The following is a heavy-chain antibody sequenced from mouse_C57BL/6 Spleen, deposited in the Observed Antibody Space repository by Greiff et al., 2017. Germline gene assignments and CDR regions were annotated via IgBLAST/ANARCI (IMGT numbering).Heavy chain of an antibody. CDR1: GYAFTNYL. D-gene: IGHD1-1*01. Sequence: QVQLQQSGAELVRPGTSVKVSCKASGYAFTNYLIEWVKQRPGQGLEWIGVINPGSGGTNYNEKFKGKATLTADKSSSTASMQLSSLTSEDSAVYFCARSGHYYGSSYFDYWGQGTTLTVSS. CDR3: ARSGHYYGSSYFDY. J-gene: IGHJ2*01. CDR2: INPGSGGT. V-gene: IGHV1-54*01.